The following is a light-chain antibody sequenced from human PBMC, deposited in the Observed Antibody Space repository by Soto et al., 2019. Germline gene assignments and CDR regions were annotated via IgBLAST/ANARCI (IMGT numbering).Light chain of an antibody. V-gene: IGKV3-20*01. CDR3: QQYGSSPLT. J-gene: IGKJ4*01. Sequence: EIVLTQSPGTLSLSPGERATLSCRASQSVRSDYLAWYQQKPGQTPKVLIYRASSRATGIPDRFSGSGSGTDFTLTISRLEPEDFAVYYCQQYGSSPLTFGGVTKVEIK. CDR2: RAS. CDR1: QSVRSDY.